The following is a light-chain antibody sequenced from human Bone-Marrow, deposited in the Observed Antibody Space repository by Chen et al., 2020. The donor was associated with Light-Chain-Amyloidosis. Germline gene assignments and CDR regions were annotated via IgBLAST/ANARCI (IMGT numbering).Light chain of an antibody. CDR3: EAWDSSTGV. J-gene: IGLJ1*01. Sequence: SFELTQPPSVSVSPGQTASITCSGDKLGDTFAGWYQQKSGQSPVLVIYQDGERPSCIPERFSGDKSGSTATLNISVTQPMDEADYYCEAWDSSTGVFGTGTKVTVL. V-gene: IGLV3-1*01. CDR1: KLGDTF. CDR2: QDG.